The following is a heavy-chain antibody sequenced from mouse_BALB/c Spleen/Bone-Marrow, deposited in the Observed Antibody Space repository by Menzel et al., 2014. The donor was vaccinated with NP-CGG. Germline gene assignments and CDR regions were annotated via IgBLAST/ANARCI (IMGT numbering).Heavy chain of an antibody. D-gene: IGHD1-1*01. V-gene: IGHV1S81*02. CDR1: GYTFTKYW. J-gene: IGHJ1*01. CDR3: ARYYNYYFDV. CDR2: INPSNGRA. Sequence: QVQLQQSGAEVVKPGASVRLSCKTSGYTFTKYWMHWVKQRPGQGLEWIGDINPSNGRATYSEKFKSKATLTVDTSSSTAYMQLSSLTSEDSAVYYCARYYNYYFDVWGAGTTVTVSS.